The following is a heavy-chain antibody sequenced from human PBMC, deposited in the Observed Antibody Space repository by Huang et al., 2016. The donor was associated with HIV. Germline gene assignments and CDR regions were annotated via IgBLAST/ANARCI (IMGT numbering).Heavy chain of an antibody. CDR1: GGSIRSSDYH. D-gene: IGHD3-10*01. Sequence: QLLLQESGPGLVKPSEALALTCAVSGGSIRSSDYHWGWLRQPPGKGREWLGSIYYKGGTHNSPSLKSRVTIAVDTSKNLFFLNLTSMTAADTAVYYCARHREGPVAYYSGWGSHLNYMDVWGRGRTVVVSS. V-gene: IGHV4-39*01. CDR2: IYYKGGT. CDR3: ARHREGPVAYYSGWGSHLNYMDV. J-gene: IGHJ6*03.